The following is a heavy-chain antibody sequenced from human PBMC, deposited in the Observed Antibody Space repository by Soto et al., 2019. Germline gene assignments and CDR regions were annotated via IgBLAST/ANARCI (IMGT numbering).Heavy chain of an antibody. J-gene: IGHJ4*02. CDR2: IYYSGST. Sequence: SETLSLTCTVSGGSISSYYWSWIRQPPGKGLEWIGYIYYSGSTNYNPSLKSRVTISVDTSKNQFSLKLSSVTAADTAVYYCARDRADQEIAADPYFDHWGQGTLVTVSS. CDR1: GGSISSYY. V-gene: IGHV4-59*12. CDR3: ARDRADQEIAADPYFDH. D-gene: IGHD6-25*01.